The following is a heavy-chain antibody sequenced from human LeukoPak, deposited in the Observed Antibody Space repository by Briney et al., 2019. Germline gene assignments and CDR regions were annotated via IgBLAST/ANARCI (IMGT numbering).Heavy chain of an antibody. Sequence: SKTLSLTCTVSGGSISSGGYYWSWIRQHPGKGLEWIGYIYYSGSTYYNPSLKSRVTISVDTSKNQFSLKLSSVTAADTAVYYCARVYYDSSGYYSYYYYYYMDVWGKGTTVTVSS. CDR3: ARVYYDSSGYYSYYYYYYMDV. D-gene: IGHD3-22*01. CDR2: IYYSGST. CDR1: GGSISSGGYY. V-gene: IGHV4-31*03. J-gene: IGHJ6*03.